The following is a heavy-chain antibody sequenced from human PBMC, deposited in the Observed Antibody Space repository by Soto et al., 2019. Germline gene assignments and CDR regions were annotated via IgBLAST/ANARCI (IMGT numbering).Heavy chain of an antibody. CDR3: ARDKVRQHVGGNYSSGIDV. V-gene: IGHV1-69*05. J-gene: IGHJ6*02. D-gene: IGHD2-15*01. CDR1: GGTFGNSA. CDR2: IIPIFPTP. Sequence: QVQLVQSGAEVKKPGSSVTVSCKSAGGTFGNSAISWVRMTSGQGLEWMGGIIPIFPTPDYAQTFQGRVTITPDESTTTAFREWMRLKSADTAVYYSARDKVRQHVGGNYSSGIDVWGQGDTATVSS.